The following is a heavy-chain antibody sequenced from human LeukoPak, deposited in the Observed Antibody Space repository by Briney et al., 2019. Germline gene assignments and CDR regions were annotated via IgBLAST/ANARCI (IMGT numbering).Heavy chain of an antibody. CDR3: ARHKTLVVTHPLDY. CDR2: IHYSGGT. J-gene: IGHJ4*02. D-gene: IGHD3-22*01. Sequence: SETLSLTCTVSGGSISSYYWSWIRQPPGKGLEWIGRIHYSGGTNYNPSLKSRVTISVDTSKNQLALKLSSVTAADTAVYYCARHKTLVVTHPLDYWGQGTLVTVSS. CDR1: GGSISSYY. V-gene: IGHV4-59*08.